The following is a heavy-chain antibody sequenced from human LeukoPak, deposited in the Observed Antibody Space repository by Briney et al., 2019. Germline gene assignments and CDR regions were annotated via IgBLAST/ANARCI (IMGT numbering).Heavy chain of an antibody. V-gene: IGHV3-23*01. CDR2: INFNGGRT. CDR1: GFDFSSHG. J-gene: IGHJ4*02. CDR3: ARGGKYCSSTSCYPLDAFDI. Sequence: GGSLRLSCAASGFDFSSHGMNWVRQAPGKGLEWVSTINFNGGRTYYADSVKGRFSVSRDNSKNTLYLQMNSLRVEDTAVYYCARGGKYCSSTSCYPLDAFDIWGQGTLVTVSS. D-gene: IGHD2-2*01.